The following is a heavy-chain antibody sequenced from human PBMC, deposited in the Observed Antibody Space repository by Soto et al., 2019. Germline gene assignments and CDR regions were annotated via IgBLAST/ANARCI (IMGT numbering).Heavy chain of an antibody. CDR2: ISFDGSNE. CDR3: ARPAATVIFYSGMDV. J-gene: IGHJ6*02. CDR1: GFTFSDYA. V-gene: IGHV3-30-3*01. Sequence: QVQLVEFGGGVVQPGRSLRLSCAASGFTFSDYAMHWVRQAPGKGLEWVAIISFDGSNEHYADSVQGRFTISRDNSENTLYLQMHSLRADDTAVYYCARPAATVIFYSGMDVWGQGTTVTVSS. D-gene: IGHD4-17*01.